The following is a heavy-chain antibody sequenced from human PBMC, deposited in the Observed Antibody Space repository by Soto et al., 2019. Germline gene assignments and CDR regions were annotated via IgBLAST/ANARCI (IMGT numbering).Heavy chain of an antibody. D-gene: IGHD6-6*01. V-gene: IGHV3-23*01. J-gene: IGHJ4*02. CDR3: AKGLEIAARCGVDY. CDR1: GFTFSSYA. CDR2: ISGSGGST. Sequence: EVQLLESGGGLVQPGGYLRLCCAASGFTFSSYAMSWVRQAPGKGLEWVSAISGSGGSTYYADSVKGRFTISRDNSKNTLYLQMNSLRAEDTAVYYCAKGLEIAARCGVDYWGQGTLVTVSS.